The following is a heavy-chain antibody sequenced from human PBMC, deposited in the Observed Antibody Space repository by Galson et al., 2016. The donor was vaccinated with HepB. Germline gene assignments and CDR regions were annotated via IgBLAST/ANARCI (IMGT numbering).Heavy chain of an antibody. V-gene: IGHV4-4*02. CDR1: GGSISSNNW. Sequence: SETLSLTCAVSGGSISSNNWWSWVRQPPGKGLEWIGEIYHSGSTNYNPSLKSRVTISVDKYKKKFSLKLSSVTAADTAVYYCARGPSIDGYRLWSFDIWGQGTMVTVSS. CDR2: IYHSGST. J-gene: IGHJ3*02. CDR3: ARGPSIDGYRLWSFDI. D-gene: IGHD5-24*01.